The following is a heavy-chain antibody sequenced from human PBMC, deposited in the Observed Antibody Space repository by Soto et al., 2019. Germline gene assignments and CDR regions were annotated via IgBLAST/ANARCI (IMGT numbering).Heavy chain of an antibody. V-gene: IGHV6-1*01. Sequence: SQTLSLTCAISGDSVSSNSAAWSWIRQSPSRGLEWLGRTYYRSKWNNGYAVSVKSRITINPDTSKNQFSLQLNSVTPEDTAVYYCARAIPERLSSGWSYSFDYWGQGTLVTVSS. CDR3: ARAIPERLSSGWSYSFDY. CDR2: TYYRSKWNN. CDR1: GDSVSSNSAA. J-gene: IGHJ4*02. D-gene: IGHD6-19*01.